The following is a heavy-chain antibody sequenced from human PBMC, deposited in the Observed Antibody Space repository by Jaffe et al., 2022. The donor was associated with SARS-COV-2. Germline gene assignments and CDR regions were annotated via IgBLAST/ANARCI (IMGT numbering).Heavy chain of an antibody. CDR3: ARRAAVLMVYAYWYFDL. D-gene: IGHD2-8*01. J-gene: IGHJ2*01. Sequence: QLQLQESGPGLVKPSETLSLTCTVSGGSISSSSYYWGWIRQPPGKGLEWIGSIYYSGSTYYNPSLKSRVTISVDTSKNQFSLKLSSVTAADTAVYYCARRAAVLMVYAYWYFDLWGRGTLVTVSS. CDR2: IYYSGST. V-gene: IGHV4-39*01. CDR1: GGSISSSSYY.